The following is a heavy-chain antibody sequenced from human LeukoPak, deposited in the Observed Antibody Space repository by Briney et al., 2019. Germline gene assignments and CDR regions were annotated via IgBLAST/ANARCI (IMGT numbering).Heavy chain of an antibody. CDR2: KKQDGSEK. V-gene: IGHV3-7*04. CDR3: ARTEEDTGYYYYGMDV. CDR1: GFTFSSYW. Sequence: PGGSLRLSCAASGFTFSSYWMSWVRQAPGKGLEWVAKKKQDGSEKYYVDSVKGRFTISRDNAKNSLYLQMNGLRAEDPAVYYCARTEEDTGYYYYGMDVWGQGTTVTVSS. J-gene: IGHJ6*02. D-gene: IGHD2-15*01.